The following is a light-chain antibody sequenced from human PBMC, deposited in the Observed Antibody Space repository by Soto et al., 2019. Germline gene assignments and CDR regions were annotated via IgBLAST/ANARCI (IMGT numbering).Light chain of an antibody. Sequence: DIQMTQSPSSLSASVGDRITITCRASQTISNFLNWYHQRPGKAPKLLIFGTSSLQSGVASKFTGSGSGTDFTLTICELQPEVFSTYYCQQTYSTPYTFGQGTNLEIK. CDR2: GTS. CDR3: QQTYSTPYT. CDR1: QTISNF. J-gene: IGKJ2*01. V-gene: IGKV1-39*01.